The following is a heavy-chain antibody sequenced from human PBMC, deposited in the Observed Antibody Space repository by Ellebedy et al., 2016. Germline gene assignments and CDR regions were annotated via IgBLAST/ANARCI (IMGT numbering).Heavy chain of an antibody. J-gene: IGHJ4*02. V-gene: IGHV4-59*12. CDR2: IYYSGST. Sequence: SETLSLTXTVSGGSISSYYWSWIRQPPGKGLEWIGYIYYSGSTNYNPSLKSRVTISVDTSKNQFSLKLSSVTAADTAVYYCASTYYDFWSGYSNFDYWGQGTLVTVSS. CDR3: ASTYYDFWSGYSNFDY. D-gene: IGHD3-3*01. CDR1: GGSISSYY.